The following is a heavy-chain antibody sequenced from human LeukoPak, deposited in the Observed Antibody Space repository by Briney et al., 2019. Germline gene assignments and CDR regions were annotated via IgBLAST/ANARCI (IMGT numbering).Heavy chain of an antibody. D-gene: IGHD3-9*01. CDR3: ARAQRYFDWLLWDGLSV. Sequence: PGGSLRLSCAASGFTFSSYAMHWVRQAPGKGLEYVSAISSNGGSTYYANSVKGRFTISRDNSKNTLYLQMGSLRAEDMAVYYCARAQRYFDWLLWDGLSVWGQGTLVTVSS. CDR1: GFTFSSYA. CDR2: ISSNGGST. V-gene: IGHV3-64*01. J-gene: IGHJ4*02.